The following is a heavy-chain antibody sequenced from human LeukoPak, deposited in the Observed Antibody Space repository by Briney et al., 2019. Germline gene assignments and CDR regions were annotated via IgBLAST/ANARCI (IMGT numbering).Heavy chain of an antibody. Sequence: GGSLRLSCAASGFTFSSAWMSWVRQAPGKGLEWVGRIKSKTDGGTTDYAAPVKGRFTISRDDSKNTLYLQMNSLKTEDTAVYYCTTDFPGTTWAGFYYYYYMDVWGKGTTVSVSS. J-gene: IGHJ6*03. V-gene: IGHV3-15*01. D-gene: IGHD1-1*01. CDR1: GFTFSSAW. CDR2: IKSKTDGGTT. CDR3: TTDFPGTTWAGFYYYYYMDV.